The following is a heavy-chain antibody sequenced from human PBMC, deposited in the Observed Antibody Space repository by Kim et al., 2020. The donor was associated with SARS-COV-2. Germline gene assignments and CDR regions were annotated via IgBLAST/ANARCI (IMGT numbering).Heavy chain of an antibody. V-gene: IGHV4-59*08. J-gene: IGHJ4*02. Sequence: NYTPSLKSRVTISVDTSKNQFSLKLSSVTAADTAVYYCARHPDSSSWYSYWGQGTLVTVSS. CDR3: ARHPDSSSWYSY. D-gene: IGHD6-13*01.